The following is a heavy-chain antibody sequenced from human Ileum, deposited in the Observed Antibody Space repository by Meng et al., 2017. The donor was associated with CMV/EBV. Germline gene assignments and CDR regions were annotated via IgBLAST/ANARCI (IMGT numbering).Heavy chain of an antibody. CDR1: GFTFSSYE. J-gene: IGHJ4*02. Sequence: GGSLRLSCATSGFTFSSYEMNWVRQAPGKGLEWVSYISSSGTTMYYPDSVKGRFTISRDNAKNSLYLQMNSLRAEDTAAYYCARDAWHSYWGQGTLVTVSS. CDR2: ISSSGTTM. CDR3: ARDAWHSY. V-gene: IGHV3-48*03.